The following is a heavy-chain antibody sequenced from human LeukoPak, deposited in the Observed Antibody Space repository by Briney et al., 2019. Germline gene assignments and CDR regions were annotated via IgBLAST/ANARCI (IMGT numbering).Heavy chain of an antibody. CDR1: GYSINSNYY. J-gene: IGHJ4*02. CDR3: AKRGNWGFFDY. CDR2: IYHSCST. D-gene: IGHD7-27*01. Sequence: SETLSVTCTVSGYSINSNYYWAWFRQPPGKSLGWIGIIYHSCSTYYNPSLKSRVTIAVDTSKNQFALKVSSVTAADTAVYYCAKRGNWGFFDYWGQGTLVTVSS. V-gene: IGHV4-38-2*02.